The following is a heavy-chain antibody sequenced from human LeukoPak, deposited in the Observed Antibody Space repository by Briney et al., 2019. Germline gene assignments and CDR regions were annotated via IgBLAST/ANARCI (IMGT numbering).Heavy chain of an antibody. CDR1: GFTFSSYA. Sequence: GGSLRLSCAASGFTFSSYAMHWVRQAPGKGLEWVAVISYDESNKYYADSVKGRFTISRDNSKNTLYLQMNSLRAEDTAVYYCAREGGSHSGLYYFDYWGQGTLVTVSS. CDR3: AREGGSHSGLYYFDY. J-gene: IGHJ4*02. V-gene: IGHV3-30-3*01. D-gene: IGHD1-26*01. CDR2: ISYDESNK.